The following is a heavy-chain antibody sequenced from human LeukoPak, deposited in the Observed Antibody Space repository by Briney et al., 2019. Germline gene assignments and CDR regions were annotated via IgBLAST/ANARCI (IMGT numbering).Heavy chain of an antibody. CDR3: AGRGYDFYFDY. D-gene: IGHD5-12*01. V-gene: IGHV4-61*01. Sequence: SETLSLTCTVSGGSISSGSYYWSWIRQPPGKGLEWIGYIYYSGSTNYNPSLKSRVTISVDTSKNQFSLKLSSVTAADTAVYYCAGRGYDFYFDYWGQGTLVTVSS. J-gene: IGHJ4*02. CDR1: GGSISSGSYY. CDR2: IYYSGST.